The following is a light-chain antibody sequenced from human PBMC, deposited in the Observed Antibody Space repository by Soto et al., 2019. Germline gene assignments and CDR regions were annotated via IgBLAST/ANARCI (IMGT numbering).Light chain of an antibody. CDR2: SNN. J-gene: IGLJ1*01. V-gene: IGLV1-44*01. Sequence: QSVLTQPPSASGTPGQRVTISCSGSSSNIGSNTVNWYQQLPGTAPKLLIYSNNQRPSGVPGRFSGSKSGTSASLAISGLQSEDEADYYCAAWDDSLNGGVFGTGTKLTVL. CDR1: SSNIGSNT. CDR3: AAWDDSLNGGV.